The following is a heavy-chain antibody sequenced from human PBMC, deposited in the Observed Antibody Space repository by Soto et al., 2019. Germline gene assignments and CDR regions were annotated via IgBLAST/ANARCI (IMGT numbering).Heavy chain of an antibody. V-gene: IGHV1-18*01. CDR1: GYRFSRYG. CDR2: ISTYDGNT. D-gene: IGHD2-21*01. CDR3: ARDEEDANLMIVVLPGDY. Sequence: QVQLVQSGGEVKKPGASVKVSCKASGYRFSRYGINWVRQAPGQGLEWMGWISTYDGNTRYAPKFQGRVTMTIDTSTTTAYLELRSLTSDDTAVYYCARDEEDANLMIVVLPGDYWGQGTLVSVSS. J-gene: IGHJ4*02.